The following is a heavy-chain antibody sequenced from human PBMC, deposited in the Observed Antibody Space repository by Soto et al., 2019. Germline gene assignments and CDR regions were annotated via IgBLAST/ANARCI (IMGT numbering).Heavy chain of an antibody. CDR2: VSGDGSST. V-gene: IGHV3-74*03. Sequence: PGVSLRLSCAASGFTISSYWMHWVRQAPGKGLEWVSRVSGDGSSTTNVDSVEGRFTVSRDNAKNTVYLQMNSLRAEDTAVYYCARDPCNLGVCGIDFWGQGTLVTVSS. CDR1: GFTISSYW. CDR3: ARDPCNLGVCGIDF. J-gene: IGHJ4*02. D-gene: IGHD2-8*01.